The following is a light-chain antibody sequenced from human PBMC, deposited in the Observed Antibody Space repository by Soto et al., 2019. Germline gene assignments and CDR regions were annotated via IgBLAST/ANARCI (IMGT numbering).Light chain of an antibody. CDR2: GVS. J-gene: IGKJ4*01. V-gene: IGKV1-39*01. CDR1: QGISHY. CDR3: QQSYDAQFT. Sequence: DIQLTQSPSSLSASVGDEVTITCRASQGISHYLTWYQQKPGRAPTLLIYGVSTLQSGVPSRFSGGGSGTDFTLTISNLQLEDFATYYCQQSYDAQFTFRGGTRVEIK.